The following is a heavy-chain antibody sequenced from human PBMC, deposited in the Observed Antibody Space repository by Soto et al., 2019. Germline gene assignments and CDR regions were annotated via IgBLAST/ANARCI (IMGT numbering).Heavy chain of an antibody. Sequence: VEDGSSSGSYWSCISKTQGKRLEWIGEINLGGSANYNPSLKSRVTISVDTSNNQFSLKLSSVTAADTAVYYCSRVRAATRVLHKGFEPLRKGTLVTVSS. V-gene: IGHV4-34*01. CDR3: SRVRAATRVLHKGFEP. CDR1: DGSSSGSY. J-gene: IGHJ5*02. CDR2: INLGGSA. D-gene: IGHD2-15*01.